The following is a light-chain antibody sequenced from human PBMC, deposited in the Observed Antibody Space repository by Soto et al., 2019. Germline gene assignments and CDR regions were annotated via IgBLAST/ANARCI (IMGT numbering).Light chain of an antibody. CDR1: NSNIESNT. V-gene: IGLV1-44*01. J-gene: IGLJ2*01. Sequence: QSVLTQPPSASGTPGQRVTISCSGSNSNIESNTVNWYQQLPGTAPKLLIYSNNQRPSGVPDRFSGSKSGTSASLAISGLQSDDEADYYCAASDDSLNGHVVFGGGTKLTVL. CDR2: SNN. CDR3: AASDDSLNGHVV.